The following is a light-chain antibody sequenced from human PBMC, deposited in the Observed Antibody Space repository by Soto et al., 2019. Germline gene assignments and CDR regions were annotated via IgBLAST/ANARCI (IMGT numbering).Light chain of an antibody. CDR2: GAS. V-gene: IGKV3-20*01. J-gene: IGKJ1*01. CDR1: QSVRSTY. CDR3: HQYGSSPGT. Sequence: EIVMTQSPVTLSVSPGERATLSCRASQSVRSTYLAWYQQKPGQAPRLLIFGASIRDTGIPDRFSGSGSGTDFTLTISSLESEDFAVYYCHQYGSSPGTFGQGTKVDIK.